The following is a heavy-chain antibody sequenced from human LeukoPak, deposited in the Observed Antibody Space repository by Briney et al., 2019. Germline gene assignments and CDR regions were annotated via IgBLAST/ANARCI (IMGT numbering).Heavy chain of an antibody. CDR3: ARGGYYDSSGFWFDP. D-gene: IGHD3-22*01. Sequence: GASVKVSCKASGYAFTSYYMHWVRQAPGQGLEWMGWINPNSGGTNYAQKFQGRVTMTRDTSISTAYMELSRLRSDDTAVYYCARGGYYDSSGFWFDPWGQGTLVTVSS. J-gene: IGHJ5*02. CDR2: INPNSGGT. V-gene: IGHV1-2*02. CDR1: GYAFTSYY.